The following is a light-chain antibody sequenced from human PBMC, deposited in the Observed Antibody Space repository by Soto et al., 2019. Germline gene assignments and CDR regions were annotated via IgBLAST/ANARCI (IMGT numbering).Light chain of an antibody. CDR3: QQYHTYPFT. CDR2: SAS. J-gene: IGKJ3*01. Sequence: DLQMTQSPSSVSASVGDRVTITCRASQGIRNYLAWFQKKPGEAPKSLIFSASSLHSGVPSRFSGSGYGTDFTLTITSLQPEDFATYYCQQYHTYPFTFGPGTTVD. CDR1: QGIRNY. V-gene: IGKV1-16*01.